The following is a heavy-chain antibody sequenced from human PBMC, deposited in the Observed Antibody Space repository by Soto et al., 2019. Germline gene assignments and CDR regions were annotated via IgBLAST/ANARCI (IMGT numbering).Heavy chain of an antibody. CDR3: ARNGDYYYYGMDV. CDR1: GYTFTGYY. V-gene: IGHV1-2*04. J-gene: IGHJ6*02. CDR2: INPNSGGT. Sequence: ASVKVSCKASGYTFTGYYMHWVRQAPGQGLEWVGWINPNSGGTNYAQKFQGWVTMTRDTSISTAYMELSRLRSDDTAVYYCARNGDYYYYGMDVWGQGTTVTVS. D-gene: IGHD2-8*01.